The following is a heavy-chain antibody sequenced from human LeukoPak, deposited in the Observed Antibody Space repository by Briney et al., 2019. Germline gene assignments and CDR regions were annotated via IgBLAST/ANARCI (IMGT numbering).Heavy chain of an antibody. CDR3: AKDIDDILTGYYLECMDV. V-gene: IGHV3-30*18. D-gene: IGHD3-9*01. Sequence: GGSLRLSCAASGFTFSSYGMHWVRQAPGKGLEWVAVISYDGSNKYYADSVKGRFTISRDNSKNTLYLQMNSLRAEDTAVYYCAKDIDDILTGYYLECMDVWGQGTTVTVSS. CDR1: GFTFSSYG. CDR2: ISYDGSNK. J-gene: IGHJ6*02.